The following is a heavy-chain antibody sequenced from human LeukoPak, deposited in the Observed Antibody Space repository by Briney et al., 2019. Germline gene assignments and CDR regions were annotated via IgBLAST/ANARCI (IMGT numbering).Heavy chain of an antibody. Sequence: ASLKVSCKASVYTFTGYYMHWVRQAPGQGLGWLGWINPNSGGTNYAQKFQGRVTMTRDTSISTAYMELSRLRSDDTAVYYCARRARYSSSWYLLDYWGQGTLVTVSS. V-gene: IGHV1-2*02. J-gene: IGHJ4*02. D-gene: IGHD6-13*01. CDR1: VYTFTGYY. CDR3: ARRARYSSSWYLLDY. CDR2: INPNSGGT.